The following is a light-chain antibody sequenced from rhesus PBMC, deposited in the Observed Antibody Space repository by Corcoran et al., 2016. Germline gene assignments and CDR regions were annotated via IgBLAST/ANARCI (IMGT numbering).Light chain of an antibody. CDR1: QSVSSY. CDR2: GAS. J-gene: IGKJ3*01. CDR3: QETINFST. Sequence: PGETATISCRTSQSVSSYLAWYQQQPGQAPRLLIYGASSRATGIPDRFSGSGSGTDVTFTISSREPEDFAVYYCQETINFSTFGPGTKLDIK. V-gene: IGKV3-31*02.